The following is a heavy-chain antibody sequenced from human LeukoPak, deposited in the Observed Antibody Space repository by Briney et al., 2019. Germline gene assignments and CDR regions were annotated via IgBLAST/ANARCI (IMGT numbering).Heavy chain of an antibody. CDR3: ARDHYSRNDY. D-gene: IGHD6-13*01. Sequence: GGSLRLSCAASGFTFSTYSMTWVRQAPGKGLEWVSYISGSSTTIYYGDSVKGRFTTSRDNAKNSLYLQMNSLRDEDTAVYYCARDHYSRNDYWGQGTLVTVSS. CDR1: GFTFSTYS. J-gene: IGHJ4*02. V-gene: IGHV3-48*02. CDR2: ISGSSTTI.